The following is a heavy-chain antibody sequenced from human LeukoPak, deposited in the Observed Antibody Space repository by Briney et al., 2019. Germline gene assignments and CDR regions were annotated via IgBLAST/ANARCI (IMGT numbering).Heavy chain of an antibody. CDR3: AKVKAEGGLWPKGTMDV. J-gene: IGHJ6*02. CDR2: ITGSGGGT. V-gene: IGHV3-23*01. D-gene: IGHD3-16*01. Sequence: PGGSLRLSCAASGFTFSSYSMSWVRQAPGKGLEWVAAITGSGGGTYYGDSVKGRFTISRDNSKNTLSLQVNSLTAEDTAVYYCAKVKAEGGLWPKGTMDVWGQGTTVTVSS. CDR1: GFTFSSYS.